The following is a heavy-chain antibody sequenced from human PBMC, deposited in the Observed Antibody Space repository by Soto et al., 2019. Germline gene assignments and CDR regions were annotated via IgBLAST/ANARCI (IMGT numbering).Heavy chain of an antibody. CDR2: IVDSGGNT. V-gene: IGHV3-23*01. CDR3: AEGGFYDGFDY. Sequence: ESGGGLVQPGGSLRLSCGASGFTFSNFAMTWVRQAPGKGLEWVSTIVDSGGNTYYADSVKGRFTISRDNSKNTLFLQMNSLRVEDTAVYYCAEGGFYDGFDYWGHGTLVTVSS. D-gene: IGHD5-12*01. CDR1: GFTFSNFA. J-gene: IGHJ4*01.